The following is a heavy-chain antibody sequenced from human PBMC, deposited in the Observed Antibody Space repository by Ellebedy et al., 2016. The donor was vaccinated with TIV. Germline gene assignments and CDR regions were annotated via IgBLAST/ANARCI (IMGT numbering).Heavy chain of an antibody. CDR2: IYHTGTT. V-gene: IGHV4-39*01. Sequence: SETLSLXXTASGCSVSRSNYYWACIRQRPGKGPEWIWHIYHTGTTFYNPSLKSRVTISVDTSKNQFSLKLSSVTAADTAVYYCARGKRGIGGNWGQGTLVTVSS. D-gene: IGHD1-26*01. J-gene: IGHJ4*02. CDR3: ARGKRGIGGN. CDR1: GCSVSRSNYY.